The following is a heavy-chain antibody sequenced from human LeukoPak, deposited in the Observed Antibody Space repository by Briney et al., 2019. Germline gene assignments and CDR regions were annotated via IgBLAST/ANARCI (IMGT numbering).Heavy chain of an antibody. J-gene: IGHJ5*02. D-gene: IGHD3-3*01. Sequence: SETLSLTCTVSGGSISSYYWSWIRQPPGKGLEWIGYIYYSGSTNYNPSLKSRVTISVDTSKNQFSLKLSSVTAADTAVYYCARGIWSGSGWFDPWGQGTLVTVSS. V-gene: IGHV4-59*08. CDR2: IYYSGST. CDR3: ARGIWSGSGWFDP. CDR1: GGSISSYY.